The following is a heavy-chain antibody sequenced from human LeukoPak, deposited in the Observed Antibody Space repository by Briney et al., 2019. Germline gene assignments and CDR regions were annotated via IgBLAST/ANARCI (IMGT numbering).Heavy chain of an antibody. V-gene: IGHV4-59*01. CDR2: IYYSGST. J-gene: IGHJ6*02. Sequence: SETLSLTCTVSGGSISSYYWSWIRQPPGKGLEWIGYIYYSGSTNYNPSLKSRVTISVDTSKNQFSLKLSSVTAADTAVYYCARGGQQLVLHYGMDVWGQGTTVTVSS. CDR1: GGSISSYY. CDR3: ARGGQQLVLHYGMDV. D-gene: IGHD6-13*01.